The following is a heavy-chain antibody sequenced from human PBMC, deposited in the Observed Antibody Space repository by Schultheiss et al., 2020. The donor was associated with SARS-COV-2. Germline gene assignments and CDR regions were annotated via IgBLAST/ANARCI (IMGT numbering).Heavy chain of an antibody. V-gene: IGHV3-48*03. J-gene: IGHJ5*02. CDR3: AREIGGVNSYNYFDP. Sequence: GESLKISCAASGFTFSTYEMNWVRQASGEGLEWVSYISSSGSTIYYADSVKGRFTISRDNAKNSLYLQMNSLRAEDTAVYYCAREIGGVNSYNYFDPWGQGTLVTVSS. CDR2: ISSSGSTI. D-gene: IGHD3-16*01. CDR1: GFTFSTYE.